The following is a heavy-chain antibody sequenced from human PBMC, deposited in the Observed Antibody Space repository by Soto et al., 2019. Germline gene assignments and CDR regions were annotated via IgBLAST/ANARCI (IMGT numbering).Heavy chain of an antibody. V-gene: IGHV3-48*04. D-gene: IGHD3-10*01. CDR2: ISSGSGNI. CDR1: GFIFSSYD. J-gene: IGHJ5*02. CDR3: ARTYGTGSLNWFDP. Sequence: EVQLVESGGGLVQPGGSLRLSCAASGFIFSSYDMNWVRQAPGKGLGWVSYISSGSGNILYADSVKGRFTISRDNAKNALYRQMNSLRAEDTAVYYCARTYGTGSLNWFDPWGQGTLVTVSS.